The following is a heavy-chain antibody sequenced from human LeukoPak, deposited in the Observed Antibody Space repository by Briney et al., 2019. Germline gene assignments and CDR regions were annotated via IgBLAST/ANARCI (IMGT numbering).Heavy chain of an antibody. V-gene: IGHV3-23*01. CDR3: AKVPKGGYFDY. CDR1: GFTFSNYA. D-gene: IGHD2-2*01. Sequence: GGSLRLSCAASGFTFSNYAMSWVRQAPGKGLEWVSAVSGSGGSTYYADSVKGRFTISRDNSNNTLYLQMNSLRAEDTAVYYCAKVPKGGYFDYWGQGTLVTVSS. CDR2: VSGSGGST. J-gene: IGHJ4*02.